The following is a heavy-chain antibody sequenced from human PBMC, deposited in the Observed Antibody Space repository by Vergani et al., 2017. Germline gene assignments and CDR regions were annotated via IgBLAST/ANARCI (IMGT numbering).Heavy chain of an antibody. Sequence: QLQLQESGPGLVKPSETLSLTCTVSGGSISSSSYYWGWIRQPPGKGREWIGNIYYSGSTYYNPSLKSRVTISVDTSKNQFSLKLNSVTAADTAVYYCARSSWDWLHYFDYWGQGTLVTVSS. V-gene: IGHV4-39*01. J-gene: IGHJ4*02. CDR1: GGSISSSSYY. CDR3: ARSSWDWLHYFDY. CDR2: IYYSGST. D-gene: IGHD5-24*01.